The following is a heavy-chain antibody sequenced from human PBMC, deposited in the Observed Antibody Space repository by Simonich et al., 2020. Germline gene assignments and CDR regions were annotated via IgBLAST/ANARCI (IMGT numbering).Heavy chain of an antibody. CDR2: INPNGGGT. J-gene: IGHJ6*03. Sequence: QVQLVQSGAEVKKPGASVKVSCKASGYTFTGYYMHLVRQAPGQGLGWWGWINPNGGGTNYAQEFQGRVPMTRDTSISTAYMELSRLRSDETAVYYCARDRAARYYYYYYMDVWGKGTKVTVSS. V-gene: IGHV1-2*02. D-gene: IGHD6-6*01. CDR3: ARDRAARYYYYYYMDV. CDR1: GYTFTGYY.